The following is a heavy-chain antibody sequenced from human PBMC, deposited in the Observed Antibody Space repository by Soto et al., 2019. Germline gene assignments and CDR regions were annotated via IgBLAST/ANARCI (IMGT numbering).Heavy chain of an antibody. J-gene: IGHJ1*01. D-gene: IGHD3-22*01. CDR2: VGTSNTNT. V-gene: IGHV1-18*01. Sequence: QVPLVQSGPEVKMPGASVKVSCKTSGYSFTAYGLAWLRQAPGQRPEWLGWVGTSNTNTNYAQKFQGRVTMTTDISTTTTYMELRGLRSDDTAVYDCASELNRDSSAYYSCAYWGQGTLVPVSS. CDR1: GYSFTAYG. CDR3: ASELNRDSSAYYSCAY.